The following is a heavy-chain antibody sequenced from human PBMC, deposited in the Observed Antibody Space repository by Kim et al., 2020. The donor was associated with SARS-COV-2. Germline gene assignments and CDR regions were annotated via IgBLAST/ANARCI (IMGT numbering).Heavy chain of an antibody. D-gene: IGHD6-13*01. CDR2: INSDGSST. CDR1: GFTFSSYW. J-gene: IGHJ5*02. CDR3: ARGGQQMFDP. Sequence: GGSLRLSCAASGFTFSSYWMHWVRQAPGKGLVCVSRINSDGSSTNYADSVKGRFTISRDNAKNPLYLQMNSLRAEDTAVYYCARGGQQMFDPWGQGTLVTVSS. V-gene: IGHV3-74*01.